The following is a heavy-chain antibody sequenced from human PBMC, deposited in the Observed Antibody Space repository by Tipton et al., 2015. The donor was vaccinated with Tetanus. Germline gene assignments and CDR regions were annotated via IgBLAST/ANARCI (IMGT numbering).Heavy chain of an antibody. D-gene: IGHD3-10*01. J-gene: IGHJ6*02. CDR1: GFTFSSYA. CDR3: ARDNPDLWFGGVRHYGMDV. V-gene: IGHV3-30-3*01. Sequence: SLRLSCAASGFTFSSYAMHWVRQAPGKGLEWVAVISYDGNNKYYADSVKGRFTISRDNSKNTLYLQMNSLRAEDTAVYYCARDNPDLWFGGVRHYGMDVWGQGTTVTVSS. CDR2: ISYDGNNK.